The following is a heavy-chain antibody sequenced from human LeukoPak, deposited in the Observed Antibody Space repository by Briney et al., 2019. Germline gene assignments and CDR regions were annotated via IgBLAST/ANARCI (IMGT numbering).Heavy chain of an antibody. CDR2: ICTSWST. J-gene: IGHJ4*02. CDR3: ARAYSRSYSRFDD. D-gene: IGHD1-26*01. V-gene: IGHV4-4*09. CDR1: GGSIRGYY. Sequence: SETLSLTCTVSGGSIRGYYWSWIRQPPGKGLEWIGYICTSWSTNYNPSLKSRVTISVDTSKNQFSLRLSSVTAADAAMYFCARAYSRSYSRFDDWGQGTLVTVSS.